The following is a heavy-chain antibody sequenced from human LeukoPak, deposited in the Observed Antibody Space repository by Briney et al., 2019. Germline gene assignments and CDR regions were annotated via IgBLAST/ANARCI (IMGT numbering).Heavy chain of an antibody. Sequence: AGGSLRLSCAASGFTFDDYAMHWVRQAPGKGLEWVSGISWNSGSIGYADSVKGRLTISRDNAKNSLYLQMNSLRAEDTAFYHCVFSSYGPYLYGINIWGHGTMVTVSS. CDR3: VFSSYGPYLYGINI. CDR2: ISWNSGSI. V-gene: IGHV3-9*01. D-gene: IGHD2-8*01. CDR1: GFTFDDYA. J-gene: IGHJ3*02.